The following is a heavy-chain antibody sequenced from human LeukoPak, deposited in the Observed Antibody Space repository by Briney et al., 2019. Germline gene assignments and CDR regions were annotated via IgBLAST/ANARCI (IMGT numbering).Heavy chain of an antibody. CDR1: GFTFSSYA. Sequence: AGGSLRLSRAASGFTFSSYAMSWVRQAPGKGLEWVSAISGSGGSTYYADSVKGRFTISRDNSKNTLYLQMNSLRAEDTAVYYCAKPAITMIVVGWVDYWGQGTLVTVSS. CDR2: ISGSGGST. V-gene: IGHV3-23*01. CDR3: AKPAITMIVVGWVDY. J-gene: IGHJ4*02. D-gene: IGHD3-22*01.